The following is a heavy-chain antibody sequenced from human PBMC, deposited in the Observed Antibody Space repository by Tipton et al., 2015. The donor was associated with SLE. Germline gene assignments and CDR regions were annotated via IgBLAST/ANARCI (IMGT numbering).Heavy chain of an antibody. J-gene: IGHJ4*02. Sequence: QLVQSGAEVKKPGASVKVSCKASGYTFTKYGFSWVRQAPGQGLEWMGWITAHNGNTNYAQKVQGRVTMTTDTSTSTAYVELRSLRSDDTGVYYCVRVSGRGPTYDNSGPDYWGQGTLVTVSS. CDR2: ITAHNGNT. CDR3: VRVSGRGPTYDNSGPDY. D-gene: IGHD3-22*01. V-gene: IGHV1-18*01. CDR1: GYTFTKYG.